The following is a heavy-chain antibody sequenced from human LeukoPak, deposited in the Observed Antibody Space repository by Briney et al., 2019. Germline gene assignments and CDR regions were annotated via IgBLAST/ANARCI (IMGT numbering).Heavy chain of an antibody. CDR3: ARGPTISETGYFDY. V-gene: IGHV4-34*01. J-gene: IGHJ4*03. Sequence: RTSETLPLTCAVYGGSFSAYYWSWIRQSPGKGLEWIAEINHRGDTNYNPSVKSRVSISVDTSKNQFSLKVTSLTAADTAVYYCARGPTISETGYFDYWGQGTLVTVSS. CDR1: GGSFSAYY. D-gene: IGHD1-1*01. CDR2: INHRGDT.